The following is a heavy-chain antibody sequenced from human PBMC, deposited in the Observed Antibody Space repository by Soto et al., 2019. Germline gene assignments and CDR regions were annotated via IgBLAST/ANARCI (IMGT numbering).Heavy chain of an antibody. CDR1: GGSFSGYY. D-gene: IGHD6-6*01. CDR3: ARGLGAARRFDY. CDR2: INHSGST. Sequence: SETLSLTCAVYGGSFSGYYWSWIRQPPGKGLEWIGEINHSGSTNYNPSLKSRVTISVDTSKIQFSLKLSSVTAADTAVYYCARGLGAARRFDYWGQGTLVTVSS. V-gene: IGHV4-34*01. J-gene: IGHJ4*02.